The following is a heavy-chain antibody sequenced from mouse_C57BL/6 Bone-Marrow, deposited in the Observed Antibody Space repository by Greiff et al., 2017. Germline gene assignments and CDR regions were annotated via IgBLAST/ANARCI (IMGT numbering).Heavy chain of an antibody. V-gene: IGHV14-4*01. Sequence: VQLKQSGAELVRPGASVKLSCTASGFNIKDDYMHWVKQRPEQGLEWIGWIDPENGDTEYASKFQGKATITADPSSNTAYLQLSSLTSEDTAVYYCTTHYGNYGAWFAYWGQGTPVTVSA. D-gene: IGHD2-1*01. CDR3: TTHYGNYGAWFAY. CDR1: GFNIKDDY. J-gene: IGHJ3*01. CDR2: IDPENGDT.